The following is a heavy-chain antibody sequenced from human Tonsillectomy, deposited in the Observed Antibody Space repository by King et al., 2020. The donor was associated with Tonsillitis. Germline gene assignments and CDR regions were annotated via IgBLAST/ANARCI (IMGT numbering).Heavy chain of an antibody. J-gene: IGHJ4*02. CDR1: GFTFSNAW. CDR3: TTDPSTFGGVIVPYFDY. CDR2: IKSKTDGGTT. V-gene: IGHV3-15*07. Sequence: VQLVESGGGLVKPGGSLRLSCAASGFTFSNAWMNWVRQAPGKGLEWVGRIKSKTDGGTTDYAAPVKGRFTISRDDSKNTLYLQMNSLTTEDTAVYYCTTDPSTFGGVIVPYFDYWGQGTLVTVSS. D-gene: IGHD3-16*02.